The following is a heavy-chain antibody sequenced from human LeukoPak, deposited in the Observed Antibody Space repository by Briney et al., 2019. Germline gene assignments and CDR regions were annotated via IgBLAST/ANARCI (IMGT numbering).Heavy chain of an antibody. CDR3: ARGVAGTIQFDY. V-gene: IGHV4-34*01. CDR2: INHSGST. D-gene: IGHD6-19*01. Sequence: PSETLSLTCAVYGGSFSGYYWSWIRQPPGKGLEWIGEINHSGSTNYNPSLKSRVTISVDTSKNQFSLKLSSVAAADTAVYYCARGVAGTIQFDYWGQGTLVTVSP. CDR1: GGSFSGYY. J-gene: IGHJ4*02.